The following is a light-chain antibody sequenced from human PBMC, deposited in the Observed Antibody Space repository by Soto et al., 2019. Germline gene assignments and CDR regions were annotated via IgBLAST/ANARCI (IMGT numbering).Light chain of an antibody. J-gene: IGKJ1*01. Sequence: EIVLTQSPGTLSLSPGERATLSCRASLSVSSSYLAWYQQKPCQAPRLLIFGSSSMATGIPDRFSCSGSRTDFTLSISRLGPEAFSVDYCEQDGSSRTFGQGTKVEIK. CDR2: GSS. V-gene: IGKV3-20*01. CDR1: LSVSSSY. CDR3: EQDGSSRT.